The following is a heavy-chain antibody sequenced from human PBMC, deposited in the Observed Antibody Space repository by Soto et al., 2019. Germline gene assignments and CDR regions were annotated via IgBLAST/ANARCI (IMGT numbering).Heavy chain of an antibody. D-gene: IGHD6-13*01. CDR2: INHSGST. Sequence: SETLSLTCAVYGGSFSGYYWSWIRQPPGKGLEWIGEINHSGSTNYNPSLKSRVTISVDTSKNQFSLKLSSVTAADTAVYYCARGRIGSSWDYYYYMDVWGKGTTVTVSS. J-gene: IGHJ6*03. CDR3: ARGRIGSSWDYYYYMDV. V-gene: IGHV4-34*01. CDR1: GGSFSGYY.